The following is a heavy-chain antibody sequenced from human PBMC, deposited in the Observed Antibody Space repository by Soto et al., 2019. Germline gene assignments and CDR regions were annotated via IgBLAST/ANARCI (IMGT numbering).Heavy chain of an antibody. CDR1: GFTFSTYS. V-gene: IGHV3-64D*06. D-gene: IGHD3-22*01. CDR3: VKGGTSVSSAGFDY. J-gene: IGHJ4*02. Sequence: GGSLRLSCSASGFTFSTYSMHWVRQAPGKGLEFVSVIRNNGVSTYYADSVKGRFTISRDNSNNTLSLQMRSLRPEDTAVYYCVKGGTSVSSAGFDYWGLGTLVTVSS. CDR2: IRNNGVST.